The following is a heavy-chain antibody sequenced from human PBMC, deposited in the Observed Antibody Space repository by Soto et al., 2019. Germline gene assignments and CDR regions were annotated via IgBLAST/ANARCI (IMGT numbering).Heavy chain of an antibody. Sequence: SVKVSCKASGGTFSSYAISWVRQAPGQGLEWMGGIIPIFGTANYAQKFQGRVTITADESTSTAYMELSSLRSEDTAVYYCASSPSVYCSGGSCYSNQFDYWGQGTLVTVSS. CDR3: ASSPSVYCSGGSCYSNQFDY. D-gene: IGHD2-15*01. CDR2: IIPIFGTA. CDR1: GGTFSSYA. J-gene: IGHJ4*02. V-gene: IGHV1-69*13.